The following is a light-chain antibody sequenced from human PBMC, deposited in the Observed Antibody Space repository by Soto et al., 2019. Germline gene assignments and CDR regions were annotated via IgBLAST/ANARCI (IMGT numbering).Light chain of an antibody. CDR2: GAS. Sequence: EIVLTQYPANLSLSPGERATLSCRASQSVSSNLAWYQQKPGQAPRLLIYGASTRAPGIPARFSGSGSGTEFTITISSLQHEDGATYYCLQLNTYTWTFGQGTRVDIK. CDR1: QSVSSN. CDR3: LQLNTYTWT. J-gene: IGKJ1*01. V-gene: IGKV3-15*01.